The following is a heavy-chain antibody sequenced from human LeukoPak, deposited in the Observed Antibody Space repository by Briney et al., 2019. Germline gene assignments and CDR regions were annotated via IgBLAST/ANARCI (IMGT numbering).Heavy chain of an antibody. CDR3: VRGAARAYYMDV. Sequence: GGSLRLSCAASGFTFSSYWLHWVRQAPGKGLVWVSRINTDGSATNYADSVKGRFTISRDNAKNTVHLQMNSLRAEDTAVYYCVRGAARAYYMDVWGKGTTVAVSS. V-gene: IGHV3-74*01. CDR1: GFTFSSYW. J-gene: IGHJ6*03. CDR2: INTDGSAT. D-gene: IGHD6-6*01.